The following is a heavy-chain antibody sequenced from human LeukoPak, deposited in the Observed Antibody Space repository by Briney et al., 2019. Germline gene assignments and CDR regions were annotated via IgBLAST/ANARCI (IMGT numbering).Heavy chain of an antibody. V-gene: IGHV3-30*04. CDR2: ISYDGSNK. CDR1: GFTFSSYA. Sequence: PGRSLRLSCAASGFTFSSYAMHWVRQAPGKGLEWVAVISYDGSNKYYADSVKGRFTISRDNSKNTLCLQMNSLRAEDTAVYYCARDNRITFGGVIATGYHMDVWGKGTTVTVSS. J-gene: IGHJ6*03. D-gene: IGHD3-16*02. CDR3: ARDNRITFGGVIATGYHMDV.